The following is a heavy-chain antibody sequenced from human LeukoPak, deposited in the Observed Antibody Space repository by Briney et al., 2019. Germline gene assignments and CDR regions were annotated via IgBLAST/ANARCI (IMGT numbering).Heavy chain of an antibody. Sequence: GGSLRLSCAASGFTFSGSAMHWVRQASGKGLEWVGRIRSKANSYATAYAASVKGRFTISRDDSKNTAYLQMNSLKTEDTAVYYCTRHHPLYSSSWKNWFDPWGQGTLVTVSS. D-gene: IGHD6-13*01. CDR3: TRHHPLYSSSWKNWFDP. CDR1: GFTFSGSA. CDR2: IRSKANSYAT. J-gene: IGHJ5*02. V-gene: IGHV3-73*01.